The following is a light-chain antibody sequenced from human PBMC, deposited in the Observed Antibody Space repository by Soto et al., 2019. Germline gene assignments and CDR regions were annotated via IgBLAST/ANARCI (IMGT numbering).Light chain of an antibody. Sequence: QSVLTQPRSVSGSPGHSVTISCTGTSSDVGGYNYVSWYQQHPGKAPKLMIYDVSKRPSGVPDRFSGSKSGNTASLTISGLQAEDEADYYCCSYAGSYTSFGTGTKVTVL. CDR3: CSYAGSYTS. CDR2: DVS. V-gene: IGLV2-11*01. J-gene: IGLJ1*01. CDR1: SSDVGGYNY.